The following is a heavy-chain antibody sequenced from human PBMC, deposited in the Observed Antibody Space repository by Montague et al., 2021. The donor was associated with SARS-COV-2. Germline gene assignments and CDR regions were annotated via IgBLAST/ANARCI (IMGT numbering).Heavy chain of an antibody. CDR3: ASASGWMGNAFDI. V-gene: IGHV4-59*01. J-gene: IGHJ3*02. D-gene: IGHD6-19*01. Sequence: SETLSPTCTVSGGSISSNYWCWIRQPPPKGLERIGYIYYSCSTNSNSSLTSRVTISVDTSKNQYSLKLSSVTAADTAVYYCASASGWMGNAFDIWGQGTMVTVSS. CDR2: IYYSCST. CDR1: GGSISSNY.